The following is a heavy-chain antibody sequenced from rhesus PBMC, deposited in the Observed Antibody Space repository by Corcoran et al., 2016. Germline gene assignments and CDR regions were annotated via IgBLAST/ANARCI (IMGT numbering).Heavy chain of an antibody. Sequence: QVQLQESGPGLVKPSETLSLTCAVSGGSISSNYWSWIRQPPGKGREWFGRIAGSGGSTDYTPSLKSRVTISTDTSKNQFSRKLSSVTAADTAVYYCARERQRLVYFDYWGQGVLVTVSS. J-gene: IGHJ4*01. V-gene: IGHV4-173*01. D-gene: IGHD6-31*01. CDR3: ARERQRLVYFDY. CDR2: IAGSGGST. CDR1: GGSISSNY.